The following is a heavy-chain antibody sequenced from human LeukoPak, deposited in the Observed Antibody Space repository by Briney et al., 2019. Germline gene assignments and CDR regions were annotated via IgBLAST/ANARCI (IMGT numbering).Heavy chain of an antibody. J-gene: IGHJ4*02. CDR1: GFTFSTYW. V-gene: IGHV3-7*01. CDR2: LKQDGSER. Sequence: PGESLRLSCAASGFTFSTYWMRWVRPAPRKGLPWVANLKQDGSERNYVDSVRGRFTFSRDNAKNSLFLQMNTLRAEDTAVYFCVRERNSGVFDYWGQGTLVTVSS. CDR3: VRERNSGVFDY. D-gene: IGHD1-26*01.